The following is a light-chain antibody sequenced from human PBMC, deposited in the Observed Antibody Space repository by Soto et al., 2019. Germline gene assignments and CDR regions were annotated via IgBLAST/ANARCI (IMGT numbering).Light chain of an antibody. Sequence: EIVLTQSPGTLSLSPGEGASLSCRAIQTITNDYLAWYQQRPGQAPRLLIYGASSRATGIPDRFSGSGSGTDFTLTISRLEPEDFAVYYCQQRSSWPRLTFGGGTKVDI. CDR1: QTITNDY. CDR3: QQRSSWPRLT. J-gene: IGKJ4*01. CDR2: GAS. V-gene: IGKV3D-20*02.